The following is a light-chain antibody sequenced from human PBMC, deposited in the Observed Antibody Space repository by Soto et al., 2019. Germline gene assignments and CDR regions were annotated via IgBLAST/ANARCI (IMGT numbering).Light chain of an antibody. CDR3: QQDNSFSPWT. CDR2: KAS. V-gene: IGKV1-5*03. Sequence: DIQMTQSPSTLSASVGDRVTITCRASQRISTWLAWYQQKPGKAPKLLIYKASGLHSGVPSRFSGSGFGTDFTLAISGLQPDDFATYYCQQDNSFSPWTCGQGPKVEIK. CDR1: QRISTW. J-gene: IGKJ1*01.